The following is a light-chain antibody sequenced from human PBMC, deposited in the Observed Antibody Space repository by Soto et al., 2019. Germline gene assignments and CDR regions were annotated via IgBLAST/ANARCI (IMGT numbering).Light chain of an antibody. Sequence: QPVLTQPPSASGTPGQRVTISCSGSSSNIGNNVVSWYQHHPGTAPKLLIYINNQRPSGVPDRFSGSKSGTSASLAIRGLQSEDEADYYCAGWDDSLNGVIFGGGTKLTVL. V-gene: IGLV1-44*01. J-gene: IGLJ2*01. CDR2: INN. CDR1: SSNIGNNV. CDR3: AGWDDSLNGVI.